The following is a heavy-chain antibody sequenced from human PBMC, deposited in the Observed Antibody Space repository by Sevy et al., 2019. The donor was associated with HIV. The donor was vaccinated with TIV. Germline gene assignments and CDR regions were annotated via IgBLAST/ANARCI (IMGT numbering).Heavy chain of an antibody. CDR1: GFTFSNAW. D-gene: IGHD3-10*01. V-gene: IGHV3-15*01. CDR3: TRSDYYGSGSSDAFDI. CDR2: IKSKTDGGTT. J-gene: IGHJ3*02. Sequence: GESLKISCAASGFTFSNAWMSWVRQAPGKGLEWVGRIKSKTDGGTTDYAAPVKGRFTISRDDSKNTLYLQMNSLKTEETAVYYCTRSDYYGSGSSDAFDIWGQGTMVTVSS.